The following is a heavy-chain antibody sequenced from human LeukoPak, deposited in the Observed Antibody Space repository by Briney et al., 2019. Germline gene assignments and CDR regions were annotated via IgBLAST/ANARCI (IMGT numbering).Heavy chain of an antibody. CDR2: IYYSGST. V-gene: IGHV4-39*01. J-gene: IGHJ6*02. D-gene: IGHD3-3*01. CDR1: GGSISSSSYY. Sequence: PSETLSLTCTVSGGSISSSSYYWGWIRQPPGKGLEWIGSIYYSGSTYYNPSLKSRVTISVDTSKNQFSLKLSSVTAADTAVYYCARQWSGSLYYYGMDVWGQGTTVTVSS. CDR3: ARQWSGSLYYYGMDV.